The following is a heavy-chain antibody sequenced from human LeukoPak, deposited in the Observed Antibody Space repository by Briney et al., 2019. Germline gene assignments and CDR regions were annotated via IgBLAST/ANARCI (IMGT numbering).Heavy chain of an antibody. CDR1: GFTFGDYA. Sequence: PGRSLRPSCTASGFTFGDYAMSWVRQAPGKGLEWVGFIRSKAYGGTTEYAASVKGRFTISRDDSKSIAYLQMNSLKTEDTAVYYCTRSPGIAVANFDYWGQGTLVTVSS. CDR2: IRSKAYGGTT. CDR3: TRSPGIAVANFDY. V-gene: IGHV3-49*04. J-gene: IGHJ4*02. D-gene: IGHD6-19*01.